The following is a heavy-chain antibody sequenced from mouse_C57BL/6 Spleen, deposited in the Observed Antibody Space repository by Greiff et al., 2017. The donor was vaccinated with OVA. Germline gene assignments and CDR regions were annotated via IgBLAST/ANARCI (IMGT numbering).Heavy chain of an antibody. D-gene: IGHD2-1*01. V-gene: IGHV14-4*01. CDR3: TRSTKRFAY. Sequence: EVQLVESGAELVRPGASVKLSCTASGFNIKDDYMHWVKQRPEQGLEWIGWIDPENGDTEYASKFQGKATITADTSSNTAYLQLSSLTSEDTAVYYCTRSTKRFAYWGQGTLVTVSA. CDR2: IDPENGDT. J-gene: IGHJ3*01. CDR1: GFNIKDDY.